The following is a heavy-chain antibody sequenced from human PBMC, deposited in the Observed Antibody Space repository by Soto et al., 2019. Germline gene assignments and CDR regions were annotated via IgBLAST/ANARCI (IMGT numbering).Heavy chain of an antibody. CDR3: ARGDTVITPFDY. CDR2: IYHSGST. Sequence: PSETLSLTCAVSGDSISSGGYSWSWIRQPPGKGLEWIGFIYHSGSTYYNPSLKSRVTISVDRSKNQFSLKLTSVTAADTAIYYCARGDTVITPFDYWGQGTLVT. V-gene: IGHV4-30-2*01. J-gene: IGHJ4*02. CDR1: GDSISSGGYS. D-gene: IGHD5-18*01.